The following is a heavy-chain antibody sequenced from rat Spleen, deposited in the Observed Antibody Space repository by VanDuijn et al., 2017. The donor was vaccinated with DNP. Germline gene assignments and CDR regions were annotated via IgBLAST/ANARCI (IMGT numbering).Heavy chain of an antibody. J-gene: IGHJ4*01. V-gene: IGHV3-1*01. CDR3: ASYYYDGYGDALDA. D-gene: IGHD1-12*03. Sequence: EVQLQESGPGLVKPSQSLSLTCSVTGYSITSNYWGWIRKFPGNKMEWIGHISYSGNTNYNPSLKSRISITRDTSKNQFFLQLNSVNTEDTAKYFCASYYYDGYGDALDAWGQGTSVTVAS. CDR2: ISYSGNT. CDR1: GYSITSNY.